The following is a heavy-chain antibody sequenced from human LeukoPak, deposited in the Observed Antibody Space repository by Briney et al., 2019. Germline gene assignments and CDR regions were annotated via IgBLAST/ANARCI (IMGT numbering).Heavy chain of an antibody. V-gene: IGHV1-69*13. D-gene: IGHD1-26*01. CDR1: GGTFSSYA. CDR2: IIPIFGTA. J-gene: IGHJ4*02. Sequence: SVKVSYKASGGTFSSYAISCVRQAPGQGLEWLGGIIPIFGTANYAQKFQGRVTITADESTSTAYMELSSLRSEDTAVYYCASRVGATIIDRFDYWGQGTLVTVSS. CDR3: ASRVGATIIDRFDY.